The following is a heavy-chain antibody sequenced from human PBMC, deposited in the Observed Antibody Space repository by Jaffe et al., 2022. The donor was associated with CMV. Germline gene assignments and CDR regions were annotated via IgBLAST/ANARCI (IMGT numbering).Heavy chain of an antibody. V-gene: IGHV3-11*06. CDR2: ISSSSSYT. Sequence: QVQLVESGGGLVKPGGSLRLSCAASGFTFSDYYMSWIRQAPGKGLEWVSYISSSSSYTNYADSVKGRFTISRDNAKNSLYLQMNSLRAEDTAVYYCARVAQLRFLEWPIDYWGQGTLVTVSS. J-gene: IGHJ4*02. CDR3: ARVAQLRFLEWPIDY. D-gene: IGHD3-3*01. CDR1: GFTFSDYY.